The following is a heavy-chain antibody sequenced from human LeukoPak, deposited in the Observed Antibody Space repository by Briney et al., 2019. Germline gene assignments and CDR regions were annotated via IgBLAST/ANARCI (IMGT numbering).Heavy chain of an antibody. V-gene: IGHV3-11*05. J-gene: IGHJ5*01. D-gene: IGHD3-16*02. CDR1: GFTFSDYY. CDR2: ISSSSSYT. CDR3: ARGFELITFGGAIGKLNWFDS. Sequence: GSLRLSCAASGFTFSDYYMSWIRQAPGKGLEWVSYISSSSSYTNYADSVKGRFTISRDNAKNSLYLQMDSLRAEDTAVYYCARGFELITFGGAIGKLNWFDSWGQGTLVTVSS.